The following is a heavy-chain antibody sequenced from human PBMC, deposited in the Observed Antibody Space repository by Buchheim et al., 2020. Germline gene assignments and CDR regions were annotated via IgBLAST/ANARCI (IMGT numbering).Heavy chain of an antibody. V-gene: IGHV1-46*01. CDR3: GKKDYWYYYLDV. CDR1: GYTFTSYY. J-gene: IGHJ6*03. CDR2: INPSGGST. Sequence: QVQLVQSGAEVKKPGASVKVSCKASGYTFTSYYMHWVRQAPGQGLEWMGIINPSGGSTSYAQKFQGRVTMTRDTSTSTVYMELSSLRAEDTAVDYWGKKDYWYYYLDVGGRET.